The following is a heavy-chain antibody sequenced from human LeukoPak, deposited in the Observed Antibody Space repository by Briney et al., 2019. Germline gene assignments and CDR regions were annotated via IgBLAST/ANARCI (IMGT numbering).Heavy chain of an antibody. CDR2: IKQEGSDK. Sequence: PGGSLRLSCAASGFTFSSYWMHWVRQAPGKGLEWVASIKQEGSDKYYVDSVKGRITISRDNDKSSLYLQMNSLRVEDTAIYYCARTYGGSGTYYNPIDYWGQGTLVTVSS. CDR1: GFTFSSYW. D-gene: IGHD3-10*01. CDR3: ARTYGGSGTYYNPIDY. J-gene: IGHJ4*02. V-gene: IGHV3-7*01.